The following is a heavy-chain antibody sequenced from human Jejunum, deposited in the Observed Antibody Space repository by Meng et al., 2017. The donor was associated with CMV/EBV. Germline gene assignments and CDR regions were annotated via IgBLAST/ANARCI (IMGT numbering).Heavy chain of an antibody. CDR3: VRSSTTGGFDP. J-gene: IGHJ5*02. CDR1: GDRVSSNRAA. CDR2: TYYRCQWSN. D-gene: IGHD1-1*01. V-gene: IGHV6-1*01. Sequence: GDRVSSNRAAWTWIRQSPSGGLEWLGRTYYRCQWSNGYAVSVKSRITINPDTSKNQFSLHLTSLTPEDTAVYYCVRSSTTGGFDPWGQGTLVTVSS.